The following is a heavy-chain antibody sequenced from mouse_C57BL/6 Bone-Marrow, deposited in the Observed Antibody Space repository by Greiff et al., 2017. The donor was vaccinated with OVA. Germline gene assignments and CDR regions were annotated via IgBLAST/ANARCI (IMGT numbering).Heavy chain of an antibody. V-gene: IGHV2-9-1*01. Sequence: VNVVESGPGLVAPSQSLSITCTVSGFSLTSYAISWVRQPPGKGLEWLGVIWTGGGTNYNSALKSRLSISKDNSKSQVFLKMNSLQTDDTARYYCARNPITTVVALDYWGQGTTLTVSS. CDR2: IWTGGGT. J-gene: IGHJ2*01. CDR3: ARNPITTVVALDY. CDR1: GFSLTSYA. D-gene: IGHD1-1*01.